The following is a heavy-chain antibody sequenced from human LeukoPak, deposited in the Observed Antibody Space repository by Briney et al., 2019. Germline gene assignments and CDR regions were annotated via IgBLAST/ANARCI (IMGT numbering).Heavy chain of an antibody. V-gene: IGHV1-46*01. CDR1: GYTFTSYY. CDR3: ARDHSLWELLHYFDY. Sequence: ASVKVSCKASGYTFTSYYMHWVRQAPGQGLEWMGIINPSGGSTSYAQKFQGRVTMTRDTSTSTVYMELSSLRSEDTAVYYCARDHSLWELLHYFDYWGQGTLVTVSP. J-gene: IGHJ4*02. CDR2: INPSGGST. D-gene: IGHD1-26*01.